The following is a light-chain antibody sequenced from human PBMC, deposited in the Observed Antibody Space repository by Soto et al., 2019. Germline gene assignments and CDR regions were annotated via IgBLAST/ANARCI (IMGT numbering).Light chain of an antibody. CDR2: EVS. CDR1: SGDVGGYSY. J-gene: IGLJ2*01. Sequence: QSALTQPASVSGSPGQSITISCTGTSGDVGGYSYVSCYQQHPGKAPKLMIYEVSNRPSGVSNRFSGSKSGNTASLTISGLQAEDEADYSCSSFSSSSTLVVFGGGTKVTVL. CDR3: SSFSSSSTLVV. V-gene: IGLV2-14*01.